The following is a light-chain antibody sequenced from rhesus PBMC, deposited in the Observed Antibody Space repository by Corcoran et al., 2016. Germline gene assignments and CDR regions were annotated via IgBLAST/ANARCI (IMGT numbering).Light chain of an antibody. CDR3: LQSKHSPFT. CDR1: ESVSFFGINL. CDR2: QAS. J-gene: IGKJ3*01. Sequence: DIVLTQSPASLAVSPGQRATITCRASESVSFFGINLIHWYQQKPGQPPTPQIYQASNKDTGVPARFSGSGSGTDFSLTINPVEADDAADYYCLQSKHSPFTFGPGTKLGIK. V-gene: IGKV7-13*01.